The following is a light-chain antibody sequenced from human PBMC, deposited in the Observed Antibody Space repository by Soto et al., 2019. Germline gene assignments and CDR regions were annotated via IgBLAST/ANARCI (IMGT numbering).Light chain of an antibody. CDR2: EVS. J-gene: IGLJ1*01. Sequence: QSVLTQPASVSGSPGQSITISCTGTSSDVGGYNSVSWYQQHPGKAPKLMIYEVSNRPSGVSNRFSGSKSGNTASLTISGLQAEDEADYYCSSYTTSSTLLYVFGTGTKVP. V-gene: IGLV2-14*01. CDR1: SSDVGGYNS. CDR3: SSYTTSSTLLYV.